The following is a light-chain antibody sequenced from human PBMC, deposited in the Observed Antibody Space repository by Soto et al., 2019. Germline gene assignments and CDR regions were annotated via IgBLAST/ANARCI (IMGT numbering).Light chain of an antibody. CDR3: AAWDGSLKGYV. CDR1: SSNIGAGYD. Sequence: QSVLAQPPSVSGAPGQRVTISCTGSSSNIGAGYDVHWYQQLPGTAPKLLIYRNNQRPSGVPDRFSGSKSGTSASLAISGLQSEDEADYYCAAWDGSLKGYVFATGTKVTVL. J-gene: IGLJ1*01. CDR2: RNN. V-gene: IGLV1-40*01.